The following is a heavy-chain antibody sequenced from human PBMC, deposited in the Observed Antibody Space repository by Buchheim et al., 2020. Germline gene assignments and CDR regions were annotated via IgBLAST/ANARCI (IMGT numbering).Heavy chain of an antibody. D-gene: IGHD3-22*01. CDR2: ISYDGSNK. J-gene: IGHJ4*02. CDR1: GFTFSSYA. CDR3: ARDGLAAYYYDSSGYYGYYFDY. Sequence: QVQLVESGGGVVQPGRSLRLSCAASGFTFSSYAMHWVRQAPGKGLEWVAVISYDGSNKYYADSVKGRFTISRDNSKNTLYLQMNSLRAEDTAVYYCARDGLAAYYYDSSGYYGYYFDYWGQGTL. V-gene: IGHV3-30*04.